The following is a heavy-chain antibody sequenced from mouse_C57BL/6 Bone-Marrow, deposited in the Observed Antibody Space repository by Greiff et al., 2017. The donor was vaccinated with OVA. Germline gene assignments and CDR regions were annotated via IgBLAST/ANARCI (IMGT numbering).Heavy chain of an antibody. Sequence: EVQLVESGGGLVKPGGSLKLSCAASGFTFSSYAMSWVRQTPEKRLEWVATISDGGSYTYYPDNVKGRFTISRDNAKNNLYLQMSHLKSEDTAMYYCARDLCDGYLAYWGQGTLVTVSA. CDR2: ISDGGSYT. CDR3: ARDLCDGYLAY. J-gene: IGHJ3*01. V-gene: IGHV5-4*01. D-gene: IGHD2-3*01. CDR1: GFTFSSYA.